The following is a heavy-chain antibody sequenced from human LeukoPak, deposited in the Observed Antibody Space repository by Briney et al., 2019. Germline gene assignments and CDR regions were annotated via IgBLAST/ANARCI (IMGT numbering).Heavy chain of an antibody. CDR3: ARDTRRGYCSGGSCCLKY. CDR2: ISSSGSTI. D-gene: IGHD2-15*01. J-gene: IGHJ4*02. V-gene: IGHV3-11*01. CDR1: GFTFSDYY. Sequence: GGSLRLSCAASGFTFSDYYMSWIRQAPGKGLEWVSYISSSGSTIYYADSVKGRFTISRDNAKNSLYLQMNSLRAEDTAVYYCARDTRRGYCSGGSCCLKYWGQGTLVTVSS.